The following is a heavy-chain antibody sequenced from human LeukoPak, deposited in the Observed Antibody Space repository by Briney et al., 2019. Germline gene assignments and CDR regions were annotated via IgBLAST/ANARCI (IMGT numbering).Heavy chain of an antibody. V-gene: IGHV1-8*01. J-gene: IGHJ6*02. CDR3: ASGSAGLVRVIGHYGMDV. CDR2: MNLNSGNT. D-gene: IGHD2/OR15-2a*01. CDR1: GYTFTSYD. Sequence: ASVKVSCKASGYTFTSYDINWVRQATGQGLEWMGWMNLNSGNTGYAQKFQGRATMTRNTSISTAYMELGSLRSDDTAVYYCASGSAGLVRVIGHYGMDVWGQGTTATVSS.